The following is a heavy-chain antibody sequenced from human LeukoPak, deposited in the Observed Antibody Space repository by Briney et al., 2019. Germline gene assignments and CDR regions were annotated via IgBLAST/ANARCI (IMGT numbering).Heavy chain of an antibody. J-gene: IGHJ3*02. V-gene: IGHV4-61*01. CDR1: TGSVSSGTYY. D-gene: IGHD3-22*01. CDR3: ARAPRVTMIIVTPGAFDM. Sequence: SETLSLTCTVSTGSVSSGTYYWSWIRQPPGKGLEWIGYMYYKGSTNYNPSLKSRVTMSVDTSKKRFSLRLSSVTAADTAMYYCARAPRVTMIIVTPGAFDMWGQGTMVTVSS. CDR2: MYYKGST.